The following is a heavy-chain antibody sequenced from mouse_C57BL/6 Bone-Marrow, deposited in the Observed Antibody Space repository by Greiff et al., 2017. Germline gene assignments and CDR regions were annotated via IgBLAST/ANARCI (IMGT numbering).Heavy chain of an antibody. CDR1: GFTFSSYG. V-gene: IGHV5-6*02. J-gene: IGHJ2*01. CDR2: ISSGGSYT. CDR3: ARRFYFDY. Sequence: EVKVVESGGDLVKPGGSLKLSCAASGFTFSSYGMSWVRQTPDKRLEWVATISSGGSYTYYPDSVKGRFTISRDNAKNTLYLQMSSLKSEDTAMYYCARRFYFDYWGQGTTLTVSS.